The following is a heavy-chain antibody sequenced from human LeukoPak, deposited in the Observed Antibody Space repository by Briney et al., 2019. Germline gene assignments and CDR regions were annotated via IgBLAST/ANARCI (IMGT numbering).Heavy chain of an antibody. D-gene: IGHD3-16*01. CDR3: ARGVAFPYTPLFDY. Sequence: QTGGSLRLSCAASGFTVSSNYMSWVRQAPGKGLEWVSVIYSGGSTYYADSVKGRFTISRDNSKNTLYLQMNSLRAEDTAVYYCARGVAFPYTPLFDYWGQGTLVTVSS. J-gene: IGHJ4*02. V-gene: IGHV3-66*01. CDR2: IYSGGST. CDR1: GFTVSSNY.